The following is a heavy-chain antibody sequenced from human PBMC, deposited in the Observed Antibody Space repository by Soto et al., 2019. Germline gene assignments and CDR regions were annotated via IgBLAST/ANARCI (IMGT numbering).Heavy chain of an antibody. CDR3: AKDRGCSSTSCYTTPGDY. Sequence: EVQLLESGGGLVQPGGSLRLSCAASGFTFSSYAMSWVRQAPGKGLEWVSAISGSGGSTYYAGSVKGRFTISRDNSKNTLYLQMNSLRAEDTAVYYCAKDRGCSSTSCYTTPGDYWGQGTLVTVSS. J-gene: IGHJ4*02. V-gene: IGHV3-23*01. CDR1: GFTFSSYA. D-gene: IGHD2-2*02. CDR2: ISGSGGST.